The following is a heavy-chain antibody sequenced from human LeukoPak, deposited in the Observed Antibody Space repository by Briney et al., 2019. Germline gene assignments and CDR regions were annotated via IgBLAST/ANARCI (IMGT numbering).Heavy chain of an antibody. Sequence: PSETLSLSCAVYGGSFSGHYWSWVRQPPGKGLEWIGEINHSGSTNYNPSLKSRVTISIHTSKNQFSLNLSSVTAADTAVYYCARAAAETGAFRDNWFDPWGQGTLVTVSS. CDR2: INHSGST. CDR3: ARAAAETGAFRDNWFDP. CDR1: GGSFSGHY. J-gene: IGHJ5*02. D-gene: IGHD6-19*01. V-gene: IGHV4-34*01.